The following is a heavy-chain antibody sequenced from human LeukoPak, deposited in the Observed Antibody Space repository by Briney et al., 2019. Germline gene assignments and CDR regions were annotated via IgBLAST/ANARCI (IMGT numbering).Heavy chain of an antibody. CDR3: ARNVSRGEPGGAFDI. CDR2: IYYSGST. CDR1: GGAISGRRDY. D-gene: IGHD3-16*01. Sequence: SETLALTCTVSGGAISGRRDYWGWIRQPPGKGLEWIASIYYSGSTHYNPSLKSRVTISVDTSRNQFSLELRTATAADSAIYYCARNVSRGEPGGAFDIWGQGTMVTVSS. V-gene: IGHV4-39*01. J-gene: IGHJ3*02.